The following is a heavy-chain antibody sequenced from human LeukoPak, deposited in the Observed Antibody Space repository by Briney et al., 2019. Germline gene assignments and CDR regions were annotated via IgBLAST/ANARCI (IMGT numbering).Heavy chain of an antibody. D-gene: IGHD5-12*01. J-gene: IGHJ5*02. CDR2: INSDGSII. CDR1: GFTFSSYW. V-gene: IGHV3-74*01. Sequence: GGSLRLSCVASGFTFSSYWMLWVRQAPGKGLVWVSRINSDGSIIIYTDSVKGRFTISRDNAKNTLYLQMNSLRAEATAVYYFASAYSGYASSPESWGQGTRVTVSS. CDR3: ASAYSGYASSPES.